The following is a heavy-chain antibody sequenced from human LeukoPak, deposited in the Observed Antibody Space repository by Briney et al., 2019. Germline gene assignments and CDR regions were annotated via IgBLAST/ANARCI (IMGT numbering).Heavy chain of an antibody. J-gene: IGHJ4*02. CDR1: GFTFSTHG. V-gene: IGHV3-23*01. Sequence: GGSLRLSCAASGFTFSTHGMNWVRQGPGKGLEWVSGITGSGGSTYYADSVKGRFTISRDNSKNTVYLQMNSLRAEDTAVYYCANGGDYGSGSYSSPVDYWGQGTLVTVSS. D-gene: IGHD3-10*01. CDR3: ANGGDYGSGSYSSPVDY. CDR2: ITGSGGST.